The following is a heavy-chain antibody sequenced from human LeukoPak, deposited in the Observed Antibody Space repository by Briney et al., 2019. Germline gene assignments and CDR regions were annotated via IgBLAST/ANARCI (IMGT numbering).Heavy chain of an antibody. V-gene: IGHV4-31*03. CDR2: IYYSGTT. Sequence: PSETLSLTCTVSGGSIGSGGYFWTWIRQHPGKGLEWIGNIYYSGTTHYNLSLKSRVTISVDTSKNQFSLKLTSVTAADTAVYYCAREYCSSDTCYQDWFDPWGQGTLVTVSS. CDR3: AREYCSSDTCYQDWFDP. CDR1: GGSIGSGGYF. J-gene: IGHJ5*02. D-gene: IGHD2-2*01.